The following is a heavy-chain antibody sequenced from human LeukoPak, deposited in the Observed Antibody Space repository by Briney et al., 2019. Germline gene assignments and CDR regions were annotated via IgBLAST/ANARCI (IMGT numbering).Heavy chain of an antibody. CDR2: IYYSGSP. V-gene: IGHV4-39*07. Sequence: SETLSLTCTVSGTSVYSTIYYWSWIRQSPGKGLEWIGNIYYSGSPYYNPSLKSRVTMAIDTSKNQFSLKLSSVTAADTAVYYCARKPIINSAWYYFDYWGQGTLVTVSS. J-gene: IGHJ4*02. CDR1: GTSVYSTIYY. CDR3: ARKPIINSAWYYFDY. D-gene: IGHD1-14*01.